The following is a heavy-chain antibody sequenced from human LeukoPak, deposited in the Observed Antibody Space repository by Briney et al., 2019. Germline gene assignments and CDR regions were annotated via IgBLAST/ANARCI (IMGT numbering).Heavy chain of an antibody. J-gene: IGHJ4*02. CDR1: GGSISSYY. CDR3: ARSSWYDGMGY. CDR2: SYYSGST. D-gene: IGHD6-13*01. Sequence: SETLSLTCTVSGGSISSYYWSWIRQPPGKGLEWIGYSYYSGSTNYNPSLKSRVTISVDTSKNQFSLKLSSVTAADTAVYYCARSSWYDGMGYWGQGTLVTVSS. V-gene: IGHV4-59*01.